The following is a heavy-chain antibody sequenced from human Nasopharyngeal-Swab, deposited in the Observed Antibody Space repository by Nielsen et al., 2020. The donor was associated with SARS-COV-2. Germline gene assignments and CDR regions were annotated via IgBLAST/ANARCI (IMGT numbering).Heavy chain of an antibody. CDR2: INPSGGST. CDR1: GYTFTSYY. V-gene: IGHV1-46*01. CDR3: ARDLTTTVTTTYYYYGMDV. D-gene: IGHD4-11*01. Sequence: ASVKVSCKASGYTFTSYYMQWVRQDPGQGLEWMGIINPSGGSTSYAQKFQGRVTMTRDTSTSTVYMELSSLRSEDTAVYYCARDLTTTVTTTYYYYGMDVWGQGTTVTVSS. J-gene: IGHJ6*02.